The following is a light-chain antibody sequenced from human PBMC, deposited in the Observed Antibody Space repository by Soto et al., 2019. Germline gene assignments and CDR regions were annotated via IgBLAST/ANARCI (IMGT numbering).Light chain of an antibody. V-gene: IGKV3-15*01. Sequence: EMVMTQSPATLSVSPGERVTLSCRASQSVNSNLAWYQQKPGQAPRLLIHGASTRATGVPARFSGSGSETEFTLTISSLQSEDFAVYYCQQYNNWPPYTFGQGTKLEI. CDR2: GAS. CDR3: QQYNNWPPYT. J-gene: IGKJ2*01. CDR1: QSVNSN.